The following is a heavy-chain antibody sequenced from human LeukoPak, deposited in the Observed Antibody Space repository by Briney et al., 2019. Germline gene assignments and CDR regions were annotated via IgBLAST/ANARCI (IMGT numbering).Heavy chain of an antibody. V-gene: IGHV4-59*01. CDR1: GGAIRSYY. CDR3: ARESRSWLFFDS. D-gene: IGHD6-13*01. CDR2: IYYSGST. Sequence: PSETLSLTCSVSGGAIRSYYWSWIRQLPGKGLEWIGYIYYSGSTNYNPSLKSRVTISVDTSKSQFSLKLSSVTAADTAVYYCARESRSWLFFDSWGQGTLVTVFS. J-gene: IGHJ4*02.